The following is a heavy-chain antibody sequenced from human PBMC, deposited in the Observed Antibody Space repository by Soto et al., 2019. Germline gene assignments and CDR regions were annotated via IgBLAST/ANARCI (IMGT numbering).Heavy chain of an antibody. CDR1: GGSISSGDYY. J-gene: IGHJ1*01. V-gene: IGHV4-30-4*01. CDR3: ARVRFRYCSGGSCSRARYFQH. D-gene: IGHD2-15*01. CDR2: IYYSGST. Sequence: SETLSLTCTVSGGSISSGDYYWSWIRQPPGKGLEWIGYIYYSGSTYYNPSLKSRVTISVDTSKNQFSLKLSSVTAAGTVVYYCARVRFRYCSGGSCSRARYFQHWGQGTLVTVSS.